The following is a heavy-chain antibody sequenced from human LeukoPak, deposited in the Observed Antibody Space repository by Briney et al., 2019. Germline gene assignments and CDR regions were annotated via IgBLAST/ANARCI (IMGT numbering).Heavy chain of an antibody. CDR1: GFTFDDYG. CDR2: INWNGGST. CDR3: ARERVDGSSSWVFDY. V-gene: IGHV3-20*04. Sequence: GGSLRLSCAASGFTFDDYGMSWVRQAPGKGLEWVSGINWNGGSTGYADSVKGRFTISRDNAKNSLYLQMNSLRAEDTALYYCARERVDGSSSWVFDYWGQGTLVTVSS. J-gene: IGHJ4*02. D-gene: IGHD6-13*01.